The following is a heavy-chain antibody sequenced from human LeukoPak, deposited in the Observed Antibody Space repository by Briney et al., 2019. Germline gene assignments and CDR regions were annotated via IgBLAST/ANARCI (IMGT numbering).Heavy chain of an antibody. J-gene: IGHJ5*02. V-gene: IGHV1-2*02. CDR2: INPNTGGT. D-gene: IGHD3-3*01. Sequence: ASVKVSCKASGYTFTGYYIHWVRQAPGQGLEWMGWINPNTGGTNYGKKFQGGITMTRDTSITTAYMELSSVRSDDTAVYFCARESRTKIPDGFGVREIQGVFWFDPWGQGTLVTVSS. CDR1: GYTFTGYY. CDR3: ARESRTKIPDGFGVREIQGVFWFDP.